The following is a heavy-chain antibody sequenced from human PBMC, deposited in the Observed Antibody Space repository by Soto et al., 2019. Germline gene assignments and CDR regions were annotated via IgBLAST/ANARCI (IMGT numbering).Heavy chain of an antibody. Sequence: EVQMLESGGGLVQPGESLRLSCAASGFTFSSYAMSWVRQAPGKGLKWVSTISGSGGSTYYAESVKGRFTISRDNSKNTLYLQLNSRRAEDTAVYYCAKDRAEWGSYDYWGQGILVTVSS. D-gene: IGHD7-27*01. J-gene: IGHJ4*02. CDR1: GFTFSSYA. V-gene: IGHV3-23*01. CDR3: AKDRAEWGSYDY. CDR2: ISGSGGST.